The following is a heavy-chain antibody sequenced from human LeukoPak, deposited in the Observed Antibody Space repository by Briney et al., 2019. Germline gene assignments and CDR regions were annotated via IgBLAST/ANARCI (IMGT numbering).Heavy chain of an antibody. V-gene: IGHV3-7*03. J-gene: IGHJ4*02. CDR3: ARDGRPLDY. CDR1: GITFSRYW. CDR2: IKQDGGEK. Sequence: PGGSLRLSCVDSGITFSRYWMSWVRQAPGKGLEWVANIKQDGGEKYYVDSVKGRFTISRDNAKNSLYLQMNSLRDEDTAVYYCARDGRPLDYWGQGTLVTVSS.